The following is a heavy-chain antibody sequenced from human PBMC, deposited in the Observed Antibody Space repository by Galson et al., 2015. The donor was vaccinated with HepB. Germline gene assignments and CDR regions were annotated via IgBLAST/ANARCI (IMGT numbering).Heavy chain of an antibody. CDR3: ARREGIVVPAAINYYYYYMDV. V-gene: IGHV3-33*08. CDR2: IWYDGSNK. Sequence: SLRLSCAASGFTFSSYSMNWVRQAPGKGLEWVAVIWYDGSNKYYADSVKGRFTISRDNSKNTLYLQMNSLRAEDTAVYYCARREGIVVPAAINYYYYYMDVWGKGTTVTVSS. J-gene: IGHJ6*03. D-gene: IGHD2-2*01. CDR1: GFTFSSYS.